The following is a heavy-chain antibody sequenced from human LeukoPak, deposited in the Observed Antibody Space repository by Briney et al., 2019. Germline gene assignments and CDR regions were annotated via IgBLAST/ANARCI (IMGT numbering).Heavy chain of an antibody. CDR3: ARETFYYDNTGHYYSAFEDY. J-gene: IGHJ4*02. V-gene: IGHV4-39*02. CDR2: IYYSGST. Sequence: SETLSLTCTVSGGSISSSGYYWGWIRQPPGKGLDWIGSIYYSGSTYYNPSLKSRVTISVDTSKNQFSLKLSSVTAADTAVYYCARETFYYDNTGHYYSAFEDYWGQGTLVTVSS. CDR1: GGSISSSGYY. D-gene: IGHD3-22*01.